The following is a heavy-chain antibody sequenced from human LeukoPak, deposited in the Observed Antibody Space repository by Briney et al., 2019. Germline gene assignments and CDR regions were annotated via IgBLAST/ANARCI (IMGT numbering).Heavy chain of an antibody. D-gene: IGHD2-21*02. V-gene: IGHV4-59*12. Sequence: SETLSLTCTVSGSSINVYYWSWIRQSPGKGLEWIAYISYSGSTNYNPSLKSRVTISVDTSKNQFSLKLSSVTAADTAVYYCARYLVVVTASPCFDYWGQGTLVTVSS. CDR2: ISYSGST. J-gene: IGHJ4*02. CDR1: GSSINVYY. CDR3: ARYLVVVTASPCFDY.